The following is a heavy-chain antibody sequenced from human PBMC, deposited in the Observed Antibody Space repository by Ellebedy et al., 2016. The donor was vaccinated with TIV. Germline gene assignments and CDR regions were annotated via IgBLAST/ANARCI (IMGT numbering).Heavy chain of an antibody. D-gene: IGHD3-3*01. CDR3: ARSSISVFGVTDAFDI. J-gene: IGHJ3*02. CDR1: GGSISRDS. V-gene: IGHV4-59*01. Sequence: MPSETLSLTCTVSGGSISRDSWSWIRQPPGNGLEWIGYIFVSGSTIYNPSLRNRVSISLDRSQKQVSLNLTSVTAADSAVYFCARSSISVFGVTDAFDIWGQGTSVTVSS. CDR2: IFVSGST.